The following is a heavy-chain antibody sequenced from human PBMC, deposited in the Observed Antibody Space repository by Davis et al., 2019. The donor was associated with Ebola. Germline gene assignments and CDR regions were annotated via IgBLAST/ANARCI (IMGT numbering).Heavy chain of an antibody. V-gene: IGHV1-18*01. J-gene: IGHJ4*02. D-gene: IGHD3-3*01. CDR1: GYTFTSYG. Sequence: AASVKVSCKASGYTFTSYGISWVRQAPGQGLEWMGWITAYNGNTNYAQKLQGRVTMTTDTSTSTAYMELRSLRSDDTAGYYCAKEGGGSHYDFWSGYGYWGQGTLVTVSS. CDR2: ITAYNGNT. CDR3: AKEGGGSHYDFWSGYGY.